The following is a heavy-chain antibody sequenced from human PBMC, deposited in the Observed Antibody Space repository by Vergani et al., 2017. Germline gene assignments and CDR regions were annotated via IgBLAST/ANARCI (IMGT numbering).Heavy chain of an antibody. CDR2: ISSSGSTI. Sequence: EVQLVESGGGLVQPGGSLRLSCAASGFTFSSYEMNWVRQAPGKGLEWVSYISSSGSTIYYADSVKGRFTISRDNAKNSLYLQMNSLRAEDTAVYYSARDLGYYYDSSGSKGDYWGQGTLVTVSS. J-gene: IGHJ4*02. D-gene: IGHD3-22*01. V-gene: IGHV3-48*03. CDR1: GFTFSSYE. CDR3: ARDLGYYYDSSGSKGDY.